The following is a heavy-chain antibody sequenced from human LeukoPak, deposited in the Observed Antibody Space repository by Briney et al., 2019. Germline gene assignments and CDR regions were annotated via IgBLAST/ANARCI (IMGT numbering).Heavy chain of an antibody. V-gene: IGHV3-30*04. CDR2: ISYDGSNK. Sequence: GGSLRLSCAASGFTFSSYAMHWVRQAPGKGLEWVAVISYDGSNKYYADSVKGRFTISRDNSKNTLYLQMNSLRAEDTAVYYCARPKGYSGYDLALFDYWGQGTLVTVSS. CDR1: GFTFSSYA. J-gene: IGHJ4*02. D-gene: IGHD5-12*01. CDR3: ARPKGYSGYDLALFDY.